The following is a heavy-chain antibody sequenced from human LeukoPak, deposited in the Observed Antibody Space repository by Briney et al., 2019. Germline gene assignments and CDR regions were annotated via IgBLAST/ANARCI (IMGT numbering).Heavy chain of an antibody. J-gene: IGHJ5*02. V-gene: IGHV4-61*02. CDR2: FYNSGRT. CDR3: ARGDLKSDWFDP. CDR1: CGSISSGSYY. Sequence: SQTLSLTCTVSCGSISSGSYYWNWIRQPAGKGLEWIGRFYNSGRTNFNPSLKSRVTISADTSKNQFSLKVRSVTAADTAVYYCARGDLKSDWFDPWGQGTLGTVSS. D-gene: IGHD3-3*01.